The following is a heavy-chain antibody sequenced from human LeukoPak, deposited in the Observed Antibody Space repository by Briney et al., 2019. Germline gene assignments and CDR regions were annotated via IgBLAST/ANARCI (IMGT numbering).Heavy chain of an antibody. CDR2: MNPNSGNT. CDR3: ARGGNLQWLVRNYYYGMDV. Sequence: ASVKVSCKASGYTFTSYDINWVRQATGQGLEWMGWMNPNSGNTGYARKFQGGVTMTRNTSISTAYMELSSLRSEDTAVYYCARGGNLQWLVRNYYYGMDVWGQGTTVTVSS. CDR1: GYTFTSYD. D-gene: IGHD6-19*01. V-gene: IGHV1-8*01. J-gene: IGHJ6*02.